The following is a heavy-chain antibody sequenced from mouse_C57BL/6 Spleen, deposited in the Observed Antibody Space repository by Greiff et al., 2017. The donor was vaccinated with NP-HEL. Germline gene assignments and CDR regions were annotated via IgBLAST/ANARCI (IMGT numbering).Heavy chain of an antibody. CDR2: ISYDGSN. Sequence: EVQLVESGPGLVKPSQSLSLTCSVTGYSITSGYYWNWIRQFPGNKLEWMGYISYDGSNNYNPSLKNRISITRDTSKNQFFLKLNSVTTEDTATYYCARNWDYAMDYWGQGTSVTVSS. J-gene: IGHJ4*01. D-gene: IGHD4-1*01. CDR1: GYSITSGYY. V-gene: IGHV3-6*01. CDR3: ARNWDYAMDY.